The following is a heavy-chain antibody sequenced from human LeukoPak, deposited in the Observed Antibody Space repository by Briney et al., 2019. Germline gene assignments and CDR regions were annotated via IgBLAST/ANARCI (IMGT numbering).Heavy chain of an antibody. CDR1: GSSMNNYY. J-gene: IGHJ4*02. CDR3: ARRARATAGGDYFDY. Sequence: PSETLSLTCTVSGSSMNNYYWTWIRQSPGKGLEWIGYFHYTRNTNYNPSLRGRVTMSADTSKNQFSLKLNSVTAADTAVYYCARRARATAGGDYFDYWGQGSLVGVSS. V-gene: IGHV4-59*08. D-gene: IGHD6-13*01. CDR2: FHYTRNT.